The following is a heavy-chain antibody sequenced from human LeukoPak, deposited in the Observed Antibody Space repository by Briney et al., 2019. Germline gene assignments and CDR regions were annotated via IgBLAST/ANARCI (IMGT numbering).Heavy chain of an antibody. Sequence: PSESLSLTCTVSGGSISSYYWSWIRQPPGKGLEWIGYIYYSGSTNYNPSLKSRVTISVDTSKNQFSLKLSSVTAADTAVYYCARGAVVPAAIGNWGQGTLVTVSS. D-gene: IGHD2-2*01. V-gene: IGHV4-59*01. J-gene: IGHJ4*02. CDR3: ARGAVVPAAIGN. CDR2: IYYSGST. CDR1: GGSISSYY.